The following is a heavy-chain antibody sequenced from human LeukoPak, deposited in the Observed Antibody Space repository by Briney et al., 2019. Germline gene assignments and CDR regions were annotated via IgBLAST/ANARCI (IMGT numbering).Heavy chain of an antibody. J-gene: IGHJ4*02. V-gene: IGHV4-34*01. CDR1: GGSFSGYY. D-gene: IGHD6-13*01. CDR2: INHSGST. CDR3: ARGAGSSWYRPYYFDY. Sequence: SETLSLTCAVYGGSFSGYYWSWIRQPPGKGLEWIGEINHSGSTNYNPSLKSRVTISLHTSKNQFSLKLSSVTAADTAVFYCARGAGSSWYRPYYFDYWGQGTLVTVSS.